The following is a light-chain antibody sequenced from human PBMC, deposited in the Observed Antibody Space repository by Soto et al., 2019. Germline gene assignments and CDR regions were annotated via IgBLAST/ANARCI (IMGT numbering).Light chain of an antibody. V-gene: IGKV1-39*01. CDR2: DAS. Sequence: DIQMTQSPSSLSASAGSRVTITCLASQSISTYLNWYQKKPGKAPNLLIYDASRLQSGVPSRFSGSGGGTDFTLSISSVQPEDFATYFCQQSYMDPITFGQGTRLEIK. CDR3: QQSYMDPIT. J-gene: IGKJ5*01. CDR1: QSISTY.